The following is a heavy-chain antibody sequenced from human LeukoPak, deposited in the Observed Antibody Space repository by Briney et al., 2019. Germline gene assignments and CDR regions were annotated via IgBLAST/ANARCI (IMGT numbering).Heavy chain of an antibody. J-gene: IGHJ4*02. Sequence: SETLSLTCTVSGGSISSSSYYWGWIRQPPGKGLEWIGSIYYSGSTYYNPSLKSRVTISVDTSKNQFSLKLNSVTAADTAVYYCARVPIAVEVGYYFDYWGQGTLVTVSS. V-gene: IGHV4-39*07. CDR2: IYYSGST. D-gene: IGHD6-19*01. CDR3: ARVPIAVEVGYYFDY. CDR1: GGSISSSSYY.